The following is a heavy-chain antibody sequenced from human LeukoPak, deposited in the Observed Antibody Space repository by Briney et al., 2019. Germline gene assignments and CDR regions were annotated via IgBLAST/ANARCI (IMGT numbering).Heavy chain of an antibody. CDR2: IYTTGST. V-gene: IGHV4-4*07. D-gene: IGHD5-24*01. CDR1: GGSIGTYY. CDR3: ATDDNSLPGHNWFDP. J-gene: IGHJ5*02. Sequence: KPSETLSLTCTVSGGSIGTYYCSWIRQPAGKGLEWIGRIYTTGSTNYNPSFKSRVTMSVDTSKNQFSLKLTSVTAADTAVYYCATDDNSLPGHNWFDPWGQGTLVTVSS.